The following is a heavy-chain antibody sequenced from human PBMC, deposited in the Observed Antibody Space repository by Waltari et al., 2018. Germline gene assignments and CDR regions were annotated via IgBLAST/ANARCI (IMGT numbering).Heavy chain of an antibody. J-gene: IGHJ4*02. CDR2: INPNRGGT. CDR3: ARSFTMVRGVLDY. V-gene: IGHV1-2*06. D-gene: IGHD3-10*01. CDR1: GYTFTGYY. Sequence: QVQLVQSGAEVKKPGASVKVSCKASGYTFTGYYMHWVRQAPGQGLEWMGRINPNRGGTNYAQKFQGRVTMTRDTSISTAYMELSRLRSDDTAVYYCARSFTMVRGVLDYWGQGTLVTVSS.